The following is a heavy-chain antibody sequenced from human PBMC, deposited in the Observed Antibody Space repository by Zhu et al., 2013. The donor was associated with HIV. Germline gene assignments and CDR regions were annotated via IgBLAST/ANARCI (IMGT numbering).Heavy chain of an antibody. CDR2: IIHSGRT. V-gene: IGHV4-34*12. J-gene: IGHJ4*02. CDR1: GGSFNAYY. D-gene: IGHD3-16*01. CDR3: ARRGGALSFDH. Sequence: QVQLQQWGAGLLKPSETLSLTCAVYGGSFNAYYWSWIRQPPGKGLEWIGQIIHSGRTNYNPSLKSRVTMSVDTSKNQFSLKLNSVTAADTAIYYCARRGGALSFDHWAQGALVTVS.